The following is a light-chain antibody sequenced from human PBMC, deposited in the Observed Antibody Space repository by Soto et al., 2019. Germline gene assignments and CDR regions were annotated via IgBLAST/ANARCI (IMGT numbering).Light chain of an antibody. Sequence: EIVLTQSPGTLSLSPGERATLSCRASQSVSSSYLAWYQQKPGQAPRLLSYGASSRATGIPDRFSGSGSGTGFTLTISRLEPEDFAVYYCQQYGSSPLTFGQGTKVDIK. CDR1: QSVSSSY. J-gene: IGKJ1*01. V-gene: IGKV3-20*01. CDR2: GAS. CDR3: QQYGSSPLT.